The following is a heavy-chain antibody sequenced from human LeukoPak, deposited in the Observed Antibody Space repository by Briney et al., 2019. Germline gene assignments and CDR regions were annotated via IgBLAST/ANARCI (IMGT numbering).Heavy chain of an antibody. CDR2: INASGPI. CDR1: GGLISSQY. CDR3: ARRGSISWYWYFDL. D-gene: IGHD6-13*01. Sequence: SEPLSLTCTVCGGLISSQYGSWIRQSTGEGLEWVGYINASGPIDYNPPVKSRVAISVDTSKIQFALKLTSVTAAYTALYYCARRGSISWYWYFDLWGRGTLVTVSS. J-gene: IGHJ2*01. V-gene: IGHV4-4*09.